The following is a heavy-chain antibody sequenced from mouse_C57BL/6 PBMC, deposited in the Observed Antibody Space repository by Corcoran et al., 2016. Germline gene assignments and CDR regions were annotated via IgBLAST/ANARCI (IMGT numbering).Heavy chain of an antibody. CDR2: INPNNGGT. V-gene: IGHV1-26*01. CDR3: ARWAYYSNYVLDY. Sequence: EVQLQQSGPELVKPGASVKISCKASGYTFTDYYMNWVKQSHGKSLEWIGDINPNNGGTSYNQKFKGKATLTVDKSSSTAYMELRSLTSEDSAVYYCARWAYYSNYVLDYWGQGTTLTVSS. D-gene: IGHD2-5*01. CDR1: GYTFTDYY. J-gene: IGHJ2*01.